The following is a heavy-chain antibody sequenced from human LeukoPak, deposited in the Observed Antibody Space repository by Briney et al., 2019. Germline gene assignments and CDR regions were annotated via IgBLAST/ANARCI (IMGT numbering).Heavy chain of an antibody. J-gene: IGHJ4*02. CDR3: ARDSGITIFGGPALDY. V-gene: IGHV1-69*06. Sequence: GASVKVSCKASGGTFSSYAISWVRQAPGQGLEWMGGIIPIFGTANYARKFQGRVTITADKSTSTAYMELSSLRSEDTAVYYCARDSGITIFGGPALDYWGQGTLVTVSS. CDR1: GGTFSSYA. CDR2: IIPIFGTA. D-gene: IGHD3-3*01.